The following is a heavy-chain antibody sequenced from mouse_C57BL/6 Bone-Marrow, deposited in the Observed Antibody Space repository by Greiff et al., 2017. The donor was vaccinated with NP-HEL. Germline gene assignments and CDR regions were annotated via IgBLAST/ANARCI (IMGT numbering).Heavy chain of an antibody. CDR3: TRWLLRFYFDY. Sequence: ESGAELVRPGASVTLSCKASGYTFTDYEMHWVKQTPVHGLEWIGAIDPETGGTAYNQKFKGKAILTADKSSSTAYMELRSLTSEDSAVYYCTRWLLRFYFDYWGQGTTLTVSS. J-gene: IGHJ2*01. V-gene: IGHV1-15*01. CDR2: IDPETGGT. D-gene: IGHD2-3*01. CDR1: GYTFTDYE.